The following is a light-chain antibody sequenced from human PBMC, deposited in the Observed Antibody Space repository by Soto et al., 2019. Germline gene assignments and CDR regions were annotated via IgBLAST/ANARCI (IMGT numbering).Light chain of an antibody. V-gene: IGKV1-5*01. CDR3: QNYNSAPL. CDR1: QSISSW. Sequence: DIQMTQSPSTLSASVGDRVTITCRASQSISSWLAWYQQKPGKAPKLLIYDASSLESGVPSRFSGSGSGTEFTLTISSLQPEDVATYYCQNYNSAPLFGGGTKVDIK. J-gene: IGKJ4*01. CDR2: DAS.